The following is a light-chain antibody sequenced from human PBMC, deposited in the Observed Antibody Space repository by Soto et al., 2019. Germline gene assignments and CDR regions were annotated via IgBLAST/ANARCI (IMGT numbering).Light chain of an antibody. CDR2: KVS. J-gene: IGLJ1*01. CDR3: SSFTRSVTYV. V-gene: IGLV2-14*01. Sequence: QSVLTQPASVSGSPGQSITISCTGTSSDVGGYNSVSWYQQHPGKAPKVLIYKVSNRPSGVSDRFSGSKSGNTASLIISGLQSEDEADYYCSSFTRSVTYVFGTGTKLTVL. CDR1: SSDVGGYNS.